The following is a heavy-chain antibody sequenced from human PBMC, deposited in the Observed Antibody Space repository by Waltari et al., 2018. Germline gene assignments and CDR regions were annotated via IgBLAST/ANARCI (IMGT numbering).Heavy chain of an antibody. J-gene: IGHJ4*02. CDR3: ARGNYSSSG. Sequence: EVQLVESGGGLVQPGGSLRLSCAASGFTFSSYSMNWVRQAQGKGLGWVSYISSSSRTIYYADSVKGRVTISRDNAKNSLYLQMNSLRAEDTAVYYCARGNYSSSGWGQGTLVTVSS. CDR2: ISSSSRTI. CDR1: GFTFSSYS. V-gene: IGHV3-48*04. D-gene: IGHD6-6*01.